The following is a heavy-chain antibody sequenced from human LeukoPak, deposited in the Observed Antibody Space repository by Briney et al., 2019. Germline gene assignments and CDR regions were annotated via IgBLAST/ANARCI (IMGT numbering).Heavy chain of an antibody. CDR3: VKDHRGAGTGRVWDY. CDR1: GFIFSSNA. CDR2: IGSNGGNS. J-gene: IGHJ4*02. V-gene: IGHV3-64D*06. D-gene: IGHD3/OR15-3a*01. Sequence: GGSLRLSCSASGFIFSSNAMHWVPQAPGKGREYVSGIGSNGGNSYYTDSVKGTFTISRDDSKITLYLQMSSLRDEDTAMYYCVKDHRGAGTGRVWDYWGQGTLVTVSS.